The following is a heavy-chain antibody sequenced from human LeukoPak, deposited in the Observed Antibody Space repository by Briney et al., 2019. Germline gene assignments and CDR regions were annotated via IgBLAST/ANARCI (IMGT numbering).Heavy chain of an antibody. D-gene: IGHD3-16*01. J-gene: IGHJ4*02. Sequence: SETLSLICTVSGGSISSYYWSWIRQPPGKGLEWIGYIYTSGSTNYNPSLKSRVTISVDTSKNQFSLKLSSVTAADTAVYYCARQYVGGGAYYFDYWGQGTLVTVSS. CDR2: IYTSGST. CDR1: GGSISSYY. V-gene: IGHV4-4*09. CDR3: ARQYVGGGAYYFDY.